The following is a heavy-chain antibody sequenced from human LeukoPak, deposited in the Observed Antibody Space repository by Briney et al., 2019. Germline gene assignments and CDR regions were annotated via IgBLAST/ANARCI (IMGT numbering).Heavy chain of an antibody. Sequence: VASVKVSCKASGYTFTSYGISWVRQAPGQGLEWMGWISAYNGNTNYAQKLQGRVTMTTDTSTSTAYMELRSLRSDDTAVYYCARLMSAAGTGPPLDAFDIWGQGTMVTVSS. V-gene: IGHV1-18*01. CDR3: ARLMSAAGTGPPLDAFDI. CDR2: ISAYNGNT. CDR1: GYTFTSYG. D-gene: IGHD6-13*01. J-gene: IGHJ3*02.